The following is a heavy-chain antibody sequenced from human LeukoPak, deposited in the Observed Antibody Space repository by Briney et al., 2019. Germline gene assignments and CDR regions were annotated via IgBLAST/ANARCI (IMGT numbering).Heavy chain of an antibody. D-gene: IGHD5-18*01. Sequence: GSLRLSCAASGFTFSDYYMSWIRQPPGKGLEWIGSIYYSGSTYYNPSLKSRVTISVDTSKNQFSLKLSSVTAADTAVYYCAREGYSYGFNYWGQGTLVTVSS. J-gene: IGHJ4*02. V-gene: IGHV4-38-2*01. CDR2: IYYSGST. CDR3: AREGYSYGFNY. CDR1: GFTFSDYY.